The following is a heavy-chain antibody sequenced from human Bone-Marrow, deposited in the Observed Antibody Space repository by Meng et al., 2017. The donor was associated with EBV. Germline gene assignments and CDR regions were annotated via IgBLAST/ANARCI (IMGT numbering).Heavy chain of an antibody. Sequence: QVQLQQWGAGLLMPSXTLXPTCAXPGXXISSSNWRSWVRQPPGKGLEWIGEIYHSGSTNYNPSLKSRVTISVDKSKNQFSLKLSSVTAADTAVYYCARGPHGDLGYYDSSGQPFDYWGQGPLVTVSS. CDR3: ARGPHGDLGYYDSSGQPFDY. CDR1: GXXISSSNW. CDR2: IYHSGST. V-gene: IGHV4-4*02. D-gene: IGHD3-22*01. J-gene: IGHJ4*02.